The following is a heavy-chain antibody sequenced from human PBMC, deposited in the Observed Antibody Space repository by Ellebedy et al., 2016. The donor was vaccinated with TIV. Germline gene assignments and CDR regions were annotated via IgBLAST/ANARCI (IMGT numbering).Heavy chain of an antibody. CDR1: GFTFSSYA. Sequence: GESLKISCAASGFTFSSYAMHWVRQAPGKRLEYVSAISSNGGSTYYADSVKGRFTISRDNSKNTLYLQMNSLRAEDTAVYYCAKDRLAVAGIFDYWGQGTLVTVSS. CDR3: AKDRLAVAGIFDY. CDR2: ISSNGGST. J-gene: IGHJ4*02. V-gene: IGHV3-64*04. D-gene: IGHD6-19*01.